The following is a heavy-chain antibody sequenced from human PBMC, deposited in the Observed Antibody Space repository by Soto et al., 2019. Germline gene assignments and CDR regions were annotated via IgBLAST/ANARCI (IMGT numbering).Heavy chain of an antibody. D-gene: IGHD3-10*01. Sequence: QVQLVQSGAERKEPGDSVRVSCEASGYTFTSYYIHWVRQAPGQGLEWMGWINPKFGDTTYAQEFQGRASMTRDISSSTVYMELSRLTSDDTAIYYCARNMDYYYGPGSGNGHGFWGQGTTVTVFS. CDR3: ARNMDYYYGPGSGNGHGF. CDR2: INPKFGDT. J-gene: IGHJ6*02. CDR1: GYTFTSYY. V-gene: IGHV1-2*02.